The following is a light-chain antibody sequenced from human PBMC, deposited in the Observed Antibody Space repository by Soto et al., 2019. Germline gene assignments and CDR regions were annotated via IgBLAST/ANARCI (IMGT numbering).Light chain of an antibody. CDR1: QNVSSN. Sequence: EIVLTQSPGTLSVSPGERATLSCRASQNVSSNLAWYQQKPGQAPRLLIYGASTRATGIPARFSGSGSGTEFALTISRLEPEDFAVYYCQQYGSSPLNFGGGTKVDIK. CDR3: QQYGSSPLN. V-gene: IGKV3-20*01. CDR2: GAS. J-gene: IGKJ4*01.